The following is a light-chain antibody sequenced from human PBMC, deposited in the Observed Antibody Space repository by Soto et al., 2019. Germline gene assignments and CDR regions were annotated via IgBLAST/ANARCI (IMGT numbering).Light chain of an antibody. CDR3: QQYYSTPWA. J-gene: IGKJ1*01. CDR1: QSVLYSPNNKNY. V-gene: IGKV4-1*01. CDR2: WAS. Sequence: DIVMTQSPDSLAVSLGERATINCKSSQSVLYSPNNKNYLAWYQQKPGQSPKLLIYWASTRESGVPDRFSGSGSGTDFTLTISSLQAEDVAVYYCQQYYSTPWAFGQGTKVEVK.